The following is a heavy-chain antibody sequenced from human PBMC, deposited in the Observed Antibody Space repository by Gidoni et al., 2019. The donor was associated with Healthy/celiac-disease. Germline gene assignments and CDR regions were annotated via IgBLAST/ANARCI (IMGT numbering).Heavy chain of an antibody. J-gene: IGHJ4*02. CDR1: GCTFSSYG. D-gene: IGHD2-2*01. CDR2: ISYDGSNT. Sequence: QVQLVESGGGVVQPGRYLRLSCAASGCTFSSYGMQWVRQAPGKGLEWVAVISYDGSNTYYADSVKGRFTISRDNSKNTLYLQMNSLRAEDTAVYYCAKDLGYCSSTSCYSFDYWGQGTLVTVSS. CDR3: AKDLGYCSSTSCYSFDY. V-gene: IGHV3-30*18.